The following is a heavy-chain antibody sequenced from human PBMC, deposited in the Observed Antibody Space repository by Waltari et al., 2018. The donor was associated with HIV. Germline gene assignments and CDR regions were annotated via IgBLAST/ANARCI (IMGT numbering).Heavy chain of an antibody. D-gene: IGHD3-22*01. Sequence: QLQLQESGPGLVKPSETLSLTCTVSDGSIDSSSYYWGWIRQPPGKGLEWIGSIYYSGSTYDNPSLKSRVTISVDTSKNRFSLKLSSVTAADTAVYYCARHVGGYDSSGYFPYYFDYWGQGALVTVSS. CDR3: ARHVGGYDSSGYFPYYFDY. CDR2: IYYSGST. J-gene: IGHJ4*02. V-gene: IGHV4-39*01. CDR1: DGSIDSSSYY.